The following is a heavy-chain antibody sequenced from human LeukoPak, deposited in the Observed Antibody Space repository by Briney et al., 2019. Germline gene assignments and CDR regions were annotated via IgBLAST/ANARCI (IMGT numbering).Heavy chain of an antibody. CDR2: IHYSGSP. Sequence: PSETLSLTCTVSGGSNYWSWLRQPPGKGLEWIAYIHYSGSPNYNPSLKSRVTISVDTSKNQFSLKLSSVTAADTAVYYCARESERVAAGNYYYGMDVWGQGTTVTVSS. J-gene: IGHJ6*02. CDR1: GGSNY. CDR3: ARESERVAAGNYYYGMDV. V-gene: IGHV4-59*12. D-gene: IGHD2-15*01.